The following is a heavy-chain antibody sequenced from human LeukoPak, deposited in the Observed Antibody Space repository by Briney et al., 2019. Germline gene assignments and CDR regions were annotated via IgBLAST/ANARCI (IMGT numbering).Heavy chain of an antibody. CDR3: AREYCSGGSCYAYYYGMDV. V-gene: IGHV3-30*04. J-gene: IGHJ6*02. Sequence: RGGSLRLSCAASGFTFSSYAMHWVRQAPGKGLEWVAVISYDGSNKYYADSVKGRFTISRDNSKNTLYLQMNSLRAEDTAVYYCAREYCSGGSCYAYYYGMDVWGQGTTVTVSS. CDR2: ISYDGSNK. CDR1: GFTFSSYA. D-gene: IGHD2-15*01.